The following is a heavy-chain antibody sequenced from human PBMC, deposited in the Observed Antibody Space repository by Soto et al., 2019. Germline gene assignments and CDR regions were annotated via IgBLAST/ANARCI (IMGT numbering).Heavy chain of an antibody. Sequence: QVQLVQSGAEVKKPGSSVKVSCKAPGGTFSSYAISWVRQAPGQGLEWMGGIIPIFGTAKYAQKFQGRVTITADESTSTGYLELSSLMTEDADVYYCARTQGGSISLGNYYYCYLGMGDRGEGNTVTVSS. D-gene: IGHD2-15*01. V-gene: IGHV1-69*01. CDR3: ARTQGGSISLGNYYYCYLGMGD. CDR1: GGTFSSYA. J-gene: IGHJ6*04. CDR2: IIPIFGTA.